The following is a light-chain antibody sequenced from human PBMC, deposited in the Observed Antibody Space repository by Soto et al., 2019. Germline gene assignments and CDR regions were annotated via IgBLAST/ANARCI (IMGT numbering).Light chain of an antibody. J-gene: IGLJ3*02. CDR1: SSDVGSYNL. Sequence: QSALTQPASVSGSLGQSITIPCTGTSSDVGSYNLVSWYQQHPGKAPKLMIYEGSKRPSGVSNRFSGSKSGNTASLTISGLQAEDEADYYCCSYAGSSTLVFGGGTKVTVL. CDR2: EGS. V-gene: IGLV2-23*01. CDR3: CSYAGSSTLV.